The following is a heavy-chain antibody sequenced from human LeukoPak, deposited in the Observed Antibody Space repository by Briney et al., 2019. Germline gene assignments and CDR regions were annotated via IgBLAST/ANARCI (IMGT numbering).Heavy chain of an antibody. CDR3: AKEPWSFDY. J-gene: IGHJ4*02. CDR1: GFTFSSYG. D-gene: IGHD2-8*02. V-gene: IGHV3-23*01. CDR2: IRGSGGST. Sequence: GGTLRLSCAVSGFTFSSYGMSWVRQAPGKGLEWVSGIRGSGGSTYYADSVKGRFTISRDNSKNTLYLQMNSLRAEDTAVYYCAKEPWSFDYWGQGTLVTVSS.